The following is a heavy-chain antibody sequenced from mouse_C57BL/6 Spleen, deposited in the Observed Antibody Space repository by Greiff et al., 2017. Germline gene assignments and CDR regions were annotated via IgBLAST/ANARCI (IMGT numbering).Heavy chain of an antibody. V-gene: IGHV1-81*01. CDR2: IYPRSGNT. J-gene: IGHJ1*03. CDR1: GYTFTSYG. Sequence: VQLQQSGAELARPGASVKLSCKASGYTFTSYGISWVKQRTGQGLEWIGEIYPRSGNTYYNEKFKGKATLTADKSSSTAYMELRSLTSEDSAVYFCASGFTTVVPLHWYFDVWGTGTTVTVSS. CDR3: ASGFTTVVPLHWYFDV. D-gene: IGHD1-1*01.